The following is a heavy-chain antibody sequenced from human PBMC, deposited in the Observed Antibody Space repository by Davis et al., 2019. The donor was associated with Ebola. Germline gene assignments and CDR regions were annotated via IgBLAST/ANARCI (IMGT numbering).Heavy chain of an antibody. V-gene: IGHV1-3*01. CDR1: AYNFSTYD. CDR2: INAGNGNT. J-gene: IGHJ6*02. Sequence: ASAQVSCKASAYNFSTYDMHWLRQAPGQRLEWMGWINAGNGNTKYSQKFQGRVTITRDTSASTAYMELSSLRSEDTAVYYCARVPRVTIVGVVRDGMDVWGQGTTVAVSS. CDR3: ARVPRVTIVGVVRDGMDV. D-gene: IGHD3-3*01.